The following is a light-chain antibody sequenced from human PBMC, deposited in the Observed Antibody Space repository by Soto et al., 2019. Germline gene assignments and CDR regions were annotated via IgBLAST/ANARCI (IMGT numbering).Light chain of an antibody. CDR1: QSLGSSY. CDR3: QQYETSLFT. Sequence: DIVLTQSPATLSLSPGESATLSCRASQSLGSSYLAWYQQIPGRAPRLLIYGAANRATGIPDKFSGSGSGTDFTLIISRLEPEDFAIYYCQQYETSLFTFGPGTKVDIK. CDR2: GAA. J-gene: IGKJ3*01. V-gene: IGKV3-20*01.